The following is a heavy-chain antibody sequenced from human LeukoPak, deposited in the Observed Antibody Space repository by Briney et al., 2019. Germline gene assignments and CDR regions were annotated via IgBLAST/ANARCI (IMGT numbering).Heavy chain of an antibody. D-gene: IGHD3-22*01. CDR2: INPNSGGT. CDR1: GYTFTGYY. V-gene: IGHV1-2*02. J-gene: IGHJ4*02. Sequence: ASVKVSCKTSGYTFTGYYMHWVRQAPGQGLEWMGWINPNSGGTNYAQKFQGRVTMTRDTSISTAYMELSRLRSDDTAVYYCARGGPSTMIVVVIAYWGQGTLVTVSS. CDR3: ARGGPSTMIVVVIAY.